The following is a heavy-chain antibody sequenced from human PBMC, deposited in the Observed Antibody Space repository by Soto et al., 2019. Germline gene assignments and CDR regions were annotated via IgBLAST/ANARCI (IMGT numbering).Heavy chain of an antibody. CDR1: GYTFNNYG. Sequence: VSVKVSCKASGYTFNNYGISWVRQDPGQGLEWMGWVSAYNGNTNYAQKLQGRVTMTTDTSTSTAYMELRSLRSDDTAIYYCAREASYYGAAPWFFDLWGRGTLVTVSS. V-gene: IGHV1-18*01. J-gene: IGHJ2*01. CDR2: VSAYNGNT. D-gene: IGHD4-17*01. CDR3: AREASYYGAAPWFFDL.